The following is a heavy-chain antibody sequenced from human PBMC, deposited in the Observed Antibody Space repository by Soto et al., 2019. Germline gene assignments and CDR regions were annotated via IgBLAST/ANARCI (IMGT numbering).Heavy chain of an antibody. CDR3: ARHVPAAGYYYGMDV. V-gene: IGHV1-69*12. CDR1: GGTFSSYA. D-gene: IGHD2-2*01. Sequence: QVQLVQSGAEVKKPGSSVKVSCKASGGTFSSYAISWVRQAPGQGLEWMGGIIPIFGTANYAQKFQGRVTITADEPTRTAYMGLSSLRSEDTSVYYCARHVPAAGYYYGMDVWGQGTTVTVSS. CDR2: IIPIFGTA. J-gene: IGHJ6*02.